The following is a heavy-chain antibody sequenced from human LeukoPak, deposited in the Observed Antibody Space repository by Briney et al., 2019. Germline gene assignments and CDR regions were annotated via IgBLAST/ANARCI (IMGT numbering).Heavy chain of an antibody. CDR3: ARDPVPATARHFDY. CDR1: GFTFSSYA. V-gene: IGHV3-30-3*01. Sequence: GGPLRSSWAAAGFTFSSYAMHLVRKAPGKGLEWGAVTSSDGNIKYYADSVKGRFTIFRDNSKNTLYLQMNSLRGEDTGVYYCARDPVPATARHFDYWGQGTLVTVSS. D-gene: IGHD1-1*01. J-gene: IGHJ4*02. CDR2: TSSDGNIK.